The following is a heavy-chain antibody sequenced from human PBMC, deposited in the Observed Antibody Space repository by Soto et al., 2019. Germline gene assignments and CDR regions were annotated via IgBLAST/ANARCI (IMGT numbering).Heavy chain of an antibody. Sequence: GRSLRLSCAASGFTFSSYGMHWVRQAPGKGLEWVAVIWYDGSNKYYADSVKGRFTISRDNSKNTLYLQMKRLRAEDTAGYYCARERVAGPYNRFAPWGQGARGIVSS. CDR1: GFTFSSYG. V-gene: IGHV3-33*01. D-gene: IGHD2-15*01. CDR3: ARERVAGPYNRFAP. J-gene: IGHJ5*02. CDR2: IWYDGSNK.